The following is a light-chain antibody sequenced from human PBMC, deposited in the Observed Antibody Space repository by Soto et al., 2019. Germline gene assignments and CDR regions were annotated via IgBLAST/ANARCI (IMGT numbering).Light chain of an antibody. V-gene: IGKV1-5*01. CDR3: QQYDILPNT. J-gene: IGKJ5*01. Sequence: QVTLSATTLSASVGARVTITCLASQRMSSWLSWYQQKPGKAPKLLIYDASSLESGVPSRFSGSGSGTEFTLTIISLQPEDFGTYYCQQYDILPNTFGRG. CDR1: QRMSSW. CDR2: DAS.